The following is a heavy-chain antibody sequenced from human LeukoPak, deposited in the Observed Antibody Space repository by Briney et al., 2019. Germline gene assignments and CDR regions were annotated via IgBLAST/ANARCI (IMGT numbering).Heavy chain of an antibody. CDR1: GFTFSNYA. D-gene: IGHD3-10*01. Sequence: GRSLSLSCAASGFTFSNYAMHWVRQAPGKGLEWVAIISYDGNKKYYADSVKGQFSISRDNPANVVFLQMNSLRAEDTAVYYCAKDSIVHGSGSYLNYWGQGTLVTVCS. V-gene: IGHV3-30*18. CDR2: ISYDGNKK. CDR3: AKDSIVHGSGSYLNY. J-gene: IGHJ4*02.